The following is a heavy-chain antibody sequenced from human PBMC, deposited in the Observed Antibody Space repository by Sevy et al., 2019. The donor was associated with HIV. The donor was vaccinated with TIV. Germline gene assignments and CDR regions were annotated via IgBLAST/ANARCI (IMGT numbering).Heavy chain of an antibody. CDR2: ISPDGNKE. V-gene: IGHV3-30-3*01. CDR3: ARDKESEFYYGMDV. J-gene: IGHJ6*02. CDR1: GFTFSAYA. Sequence: GGSLRLSCAASGFTFSAYAVHWVRQAPGKGLEWVAGISPDGNKEDYAQSVRGRFTLSRDNSKKTLFLQMNGLRTDDTGLYYCARDKESEFYYGMDVWGQGTTVTVSS. D-gene: IGHD3-10*01.